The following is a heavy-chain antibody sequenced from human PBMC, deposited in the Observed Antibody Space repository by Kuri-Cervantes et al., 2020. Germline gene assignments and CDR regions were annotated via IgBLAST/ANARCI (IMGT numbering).Heavy chain of an antibody. CDR2: IYYSGST. J-gene: IGHJ5*02. CDR1: GGSISSGDYY. V-gene: IGHV4-30-4*01. CDR3: ARVLLKIPDYGGSWGWFDP. D-gene: IGHD4-23*01. Sequence: SETLSLTCTVSGGSISSGDYYWSWIRQPPGKGLEWIGYIYYSGSTYYNPSLKSRVTISVDTSKNQFSLKLSSVTAADTAVYYCARVLLKIPDYGGSWGWFDPWGQGTLVTVSS.